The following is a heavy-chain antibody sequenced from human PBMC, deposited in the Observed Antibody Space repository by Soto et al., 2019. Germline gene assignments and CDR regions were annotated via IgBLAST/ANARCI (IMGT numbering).Heavy chain of an antibody. Sequence: GTSVKLSWKESGYTIASYGRRWVHHAHGQGLEWMGWISAYNGNTNYAQKLQGRVTMTTDTSTSTAYMELRSLRSDDTALYYCASSIAVAGTGAFDIWGQGTMVTVSS. V-gene: IGHV1-18*01. J-gene: IGHJ3*02. D-gene: IGHD6-19*01. CDR2: ISAYNGNT. CDR1: GYTIASYG. CDR3: ASSIAVAGTGAFDI.